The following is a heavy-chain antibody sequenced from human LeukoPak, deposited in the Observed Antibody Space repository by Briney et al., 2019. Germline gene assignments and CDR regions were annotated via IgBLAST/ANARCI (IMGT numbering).Heavy chain of an antibody. CDR2: ISSSSSTI. CDR3: ARDRYGDYAIDS. V-gene: IGHV3-48*04. D-gene: IGHD4-17*01. CDR1: GFSFSIYS. J-gene: IGHJ4*02. Sequence: GGSLRLSCAASGFSFSIYSMNWVRQAPGKGLEWVSYISSSSSTIYYADSVKGRFTIFRDNAKNSLYLQMISPRAEDTAVYFCARDRYGDYAIDSWGQGTLVTVSS.